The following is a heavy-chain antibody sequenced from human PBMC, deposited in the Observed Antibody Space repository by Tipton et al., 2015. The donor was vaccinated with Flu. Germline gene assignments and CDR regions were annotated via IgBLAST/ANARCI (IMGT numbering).Heavy chain of an antibody. D-gene: IGHD5-18*01. CDR1: GASISSRSYY. CDR2: IYSSGST. J-gene: IGHJ3*01. CDR3: ARFAPWGSLAVMVTTPDAYDL. V-gene: IGHV4-39*07. Sequence: TLSLTCTVSGASISSRSYYWGWIRQPPGKGLEWIGCIYSSGSTYYNPSLKSRVTISLDTSKNQLSLKLSSVTAADTSVYYCARFAPWGSLAVMVTTPDAYDLWGQGTMVTVSS.